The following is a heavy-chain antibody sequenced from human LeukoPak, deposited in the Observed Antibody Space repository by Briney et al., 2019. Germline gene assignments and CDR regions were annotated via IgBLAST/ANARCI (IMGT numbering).Heavy chain of an antibody. D-gene: IGHD2-2*01. V-gene: IGHV4-34*01. Sequence: SETLSLTCAAYGGSFSGYYWSRIRHPPGKGLEWIGEINHSGRTNYNPSLKSRVTISVDTSKNQFSLKLSSVTAADTAVYYCARGPYCSSTSCPRDYYYYYYMDVWGKGTTVTVSS. CDR1: GGSFSGYY. CDR2: INHSGRT. CDR3: ARGPYCSSTSCPRDYYYYYYMDV. J-gene: IGHJ6*03.